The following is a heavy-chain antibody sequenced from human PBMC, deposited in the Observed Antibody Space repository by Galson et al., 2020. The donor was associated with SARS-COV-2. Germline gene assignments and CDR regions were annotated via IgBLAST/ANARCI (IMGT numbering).Heavy chain of an antibody. CDR2: ISYDGTTR. CDR1: GFTFSSSA. CDR3: ARETDDYTNSWYDY. V-gene: IGHV3-30*04. Sequence: QLGESLKISCRASGFTFSSSAMHWVRQAPGKGLEWVAIISYDGTTRYNLDSVKGRFTISRDNSKNTLYLQMDSLTTDDTAFYYCARETDDYTNSWYDYWGQGTLVTVSS. J-gene: IGHJ4*02. D-gene: IGHD6-13*01.